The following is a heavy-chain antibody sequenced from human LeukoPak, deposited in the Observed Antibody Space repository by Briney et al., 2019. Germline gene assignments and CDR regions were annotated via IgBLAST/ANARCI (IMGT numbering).Heavy chain of an antibody. D-gene: IGHD3-3*01. J-gene: IGHJ4*02. Sequence: PSETLSLTCTVSGGSISSYYWSWIRQPPGKGLEWIGSIYHSGSTYYNPSLTSRVTISVDTSKNQFSLKLSSVTAADTAVYYCARRYYDFWSGPERGSYFDYWGQGTLVTVSS. CDR3: ARRYYDFWSGPERGSYFDY. V-gene: IGHV4-59*08. CDR2: IYHSGST. CDR1: GGSISSYY.